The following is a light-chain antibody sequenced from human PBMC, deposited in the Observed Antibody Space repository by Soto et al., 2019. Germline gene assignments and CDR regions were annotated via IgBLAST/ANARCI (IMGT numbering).Light chain of an antibody. CDR3: SSYTDSSTWL. V-gene: IGLV2-14*01. Sequence: QSALTQPASVSGSPGQSITISCTGTSSDVGGYNYVFWYQQHPGKAPKLMIYEVNNRPSGVSHRFSGSRSGKTASLTISGLQAEDEADYYCSSYTDSSTWLFGGGTQLTVL. CDR2: EVN. J-gene: IGLJ3*02. CDR1: SSDVGGYNY.